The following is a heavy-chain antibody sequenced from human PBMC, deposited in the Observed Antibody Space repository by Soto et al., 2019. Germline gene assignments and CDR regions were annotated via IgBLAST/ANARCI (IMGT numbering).Heavy chain of an antibody. CDR2: VNPKNGGT. V-gene: IGHV1-2*02. CDR3: ARVIQSTIDHGDYLFWFDP. D-gene: IGHD4-17*01. J-gene: IGHJ5*02. Sequence: QVQLVQSGAEVKKPGASVKVSCKASGYTFTGYYIHWVRQAPGQGFEWMGWVNPKNGGTDYAQKFQGRVTMTRDSSISTAYMELSRLRSEDTAVYYCARVIQSTIDHGDYLFWFDPWGQGTLVTASS. CDR1: GYTFTGYY.